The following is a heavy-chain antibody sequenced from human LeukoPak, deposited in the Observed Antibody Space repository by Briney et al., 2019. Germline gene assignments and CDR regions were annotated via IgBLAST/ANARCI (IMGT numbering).Heavy chain of an antibody. CDR3: ARFGVERYGIAAAASPL. D-gene: IGHD6-13*01. V-gene: IGHV4-34*01. CDR1: GGSFSGYY. J-gene: IGHJ4*02. Sequence: PSETLSLTCAVYGGSFSGYYCSWIRLPPGKGLEWIGEINHSGSTNYNPSLKSRVTISVDTSKNQFSLKLSSVTAADTAVYYCARFGVERYGIAAAASPLWGQGTLVTVSS. CDR2: INHSGST.